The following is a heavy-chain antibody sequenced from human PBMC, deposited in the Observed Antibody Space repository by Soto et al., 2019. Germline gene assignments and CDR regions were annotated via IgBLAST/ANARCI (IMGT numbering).Heavy chain of an antibody. D-gene: IGHD5-12*01. J-gene: IGHJ4*02. CDR2: IYSGGST. CDR3: ARDDRDGYNWGYFDY. V-gene: IGHV3-53*01. Sequence: LRLSCSACGFTVSSNYMSWARQSPGKGLEWVSVIYSGGSTYYADSVKGRFTISRDNSKNTLYLQLNSLRAEDTAVYYCARDDRDGYNWGYFDYWGQGTLVTVS. CDR1: GFTVSSNY.